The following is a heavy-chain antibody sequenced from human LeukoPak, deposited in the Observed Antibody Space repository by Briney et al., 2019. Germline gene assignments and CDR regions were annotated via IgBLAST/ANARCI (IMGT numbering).Heavy chain of an antibody. CDR1: GYTFIFYY. V-gene: IGHV1-2*02. Sequence: ASVTVSFTSSGYTFIFYYMHWVRQAPGQGLEWMGWINPNSGGTNSAQEFQGRVTMTRDTSISTVYMELSSLRSDYTAVYYCARTIKTTVVTPTFDFWGQGTLVTVSS. CDR3: ARTIKTTVVTPTFDF. J-gene: IGHJ4*02. CDR2: INPNSGGT. D-gene: IGHD4-23*01.